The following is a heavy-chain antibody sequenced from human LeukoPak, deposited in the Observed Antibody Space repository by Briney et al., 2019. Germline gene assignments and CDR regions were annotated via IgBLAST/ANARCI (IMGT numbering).Heavy chain of an antibody. CDR2: ISGSGGST. Sequence: GGSLRLSCEGSAFIFSGHWMNWVRQAPGKGLEWVSGISGSGGSTYYADSVKGRFTISRDNSKNTLYLQMNSLRAEDTAVYYCARWRSGIHWYFDYWGQGALVTVSS. D-gene: IGHD1-26*01. CDR1: AFIFSGHW. J-gene: IGHJ4*02. CDR3: ARWRSGIHWYFDY. V-gene: IGHV3-23*01.